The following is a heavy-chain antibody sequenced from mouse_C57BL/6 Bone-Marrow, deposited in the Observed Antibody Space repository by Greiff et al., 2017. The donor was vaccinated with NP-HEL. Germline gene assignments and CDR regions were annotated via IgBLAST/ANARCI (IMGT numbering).Heavy chain of an antibody. CDR1: GFTFSSYA. J-gene: IGHJ3*01. CDR3: TRASLLRFAWFAY. Sequence: EVKLVESGEGLVKPGGSLKLSCAASGFTFSSYAMSWVRQTPEKRLEWVAYISSGGDYIYYVDTVKGRFTISRDKARNTRYLQMSSLKSEDTAMYYCTRASLLRFAWFAYWGQGTLVTVSA. D-gene: IGHD1-2*01. V-gene: IGHV5-9-1*02. CDR2: ISSGGDYI.